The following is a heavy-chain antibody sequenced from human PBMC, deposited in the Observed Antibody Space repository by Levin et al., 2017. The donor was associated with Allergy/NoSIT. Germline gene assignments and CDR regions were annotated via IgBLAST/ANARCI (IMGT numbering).Heavy chain of an antibody. Sequence: PGGSLRLSCAASGFTFSSYEMNWVRQAPGKGLEWVSYISSSGSTIYYADSVKGRFTISRDNAKNSLYLQMNSLRAEDTAVYYCARTTSAGTHRSYYLLDVWGQGTTVTVSS. CDR2: ISSSGSTI. V-gene: IGHV3-48*03. J-gene: IGHJ6*02. CDR3: ARTTSAGTHRSYYLLDV. CDR1: GFTFSSYE. D-gene: IGHD1-26*01.